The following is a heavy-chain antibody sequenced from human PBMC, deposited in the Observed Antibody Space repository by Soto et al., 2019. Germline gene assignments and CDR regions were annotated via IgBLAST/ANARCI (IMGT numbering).Heavy chain of an antibody. J-gene: IGHJ4*02. CDR2: IYPGASDT. Sequence: EVQLVQSGAEVKKPGESLKISCKGSGYSFTSYWMGWGRQMPGKGLGGMGIIYPGASDTRYSPSFQGQVTISADKSISTAYLQWSSLKASDTAMYYCARVEYYGSGRSDYFDYWGQGTLVTVSS. D-gene: IGHD3-10*01. CDR1: GYSFTSYW. CDR3: ARVEYYGSGRSDYFDY. V-gene: IGHV5-51*01.